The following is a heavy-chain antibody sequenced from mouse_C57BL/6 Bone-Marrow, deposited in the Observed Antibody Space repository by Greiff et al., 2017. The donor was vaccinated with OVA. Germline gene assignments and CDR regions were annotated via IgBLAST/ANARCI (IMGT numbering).Heavy chain of an antibody. CDR3: ARRDYYGSSPYYYAMDY. V-gene: IGHV1-63*01. CDR1: GYTFTNYW. Sequence: QVQLQQSGAELVRPGTSVKMSCKASGYTFTNYWIGWAKQRPGHGLEWIGVIYPGGGYTNYNEKFKGKATLTADKSSSTAYMQFSSLTSEDSAIYYCARRDYYGSSPYYYAMDYWGQGTSVTVSS. J-gene: IGHJ4*01. CDR2: IYPGGGYT. D-gene: IGHD1-1*01.